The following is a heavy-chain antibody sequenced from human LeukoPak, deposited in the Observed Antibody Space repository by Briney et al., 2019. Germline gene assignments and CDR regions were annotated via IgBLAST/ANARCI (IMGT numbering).Heavy chain of an antibody. CDR2: INHSGST. CDR1: GGSFSGYY. V-gene: IGHV4-34*01. D-gene: IGHD3-22*01. Sequence: SETLSLTCAVYGGSFSGYYWSWIRQPPGKGLEWIGEINHSGSTNYNPSLKSRVTISVDTSKNQFSLKLSSVTAADTAEYYCARGYYYDSSGYLYWGQGTLVTVSS. CDR3: ARGYYYDSSGYLY. J-gene: IGHJ4*02.